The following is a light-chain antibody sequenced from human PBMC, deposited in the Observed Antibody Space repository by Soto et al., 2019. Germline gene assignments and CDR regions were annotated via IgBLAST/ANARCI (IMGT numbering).Light chain of an antibody. CDR1: QNINNN. J-gene: IGKJ4*01. CDR3: QQYNDWPLT. CDR2: HAS. V-gene: IGKV3-15*01. Sequence: EIVMTQSPATLSVSPGERATLSCRASQNINNNLAWYQQKPGQVPRILIYHASTGATGIPARFSGSGSGTELTLTISSVQSEDYAVYYCQQYNDWPLTFGGGTKVEIK.